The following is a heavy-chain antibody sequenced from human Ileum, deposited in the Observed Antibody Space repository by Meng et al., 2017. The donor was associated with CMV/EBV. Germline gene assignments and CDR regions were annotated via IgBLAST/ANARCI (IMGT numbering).Heavy chain of an antibody. J-gene: IGHJ4*02. D-gene: IGHD1-26*01. CDR1: GGSINSFY. Sequence: HVRLQESCPGRVKPSDTLSLTCSVSGGSINSFYWSGSRQPAGKGLEWIGRIYSSGIINYNPSLKSRVTVSVDTSKNQFSLKVNSVTTADTAVYYCARGTGAGNYWGQGTLVTVSS. CDR3: ARGTGAGNY. V-gene: IGHV4-4*07. CDR2: IYSSGII.